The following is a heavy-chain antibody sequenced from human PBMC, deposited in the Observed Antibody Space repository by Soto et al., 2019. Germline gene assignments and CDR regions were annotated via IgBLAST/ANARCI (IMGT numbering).Heavy chain of an antibody. Sequence: QVQLQESGPGLLKPSQTLSLTCTFSGGSISSGGYYWSWIRQHPGKGLEWMGYIYYSGSTYYNPSFKRRVTISEDTSKNQFALKLRSVTAADMAVYYCARGDYDFWSGYTYYYYGMDVWGQGTTVTVSS. CDR2: IYYSGST. CDR3: ARGDYDFWSGYTYYYYGMDV. D-gene: IGHD3-3*01. CDR1: GGSISSGGYY. J-gene: IGHJ6*02. V-gene: IGHV4-31*03.